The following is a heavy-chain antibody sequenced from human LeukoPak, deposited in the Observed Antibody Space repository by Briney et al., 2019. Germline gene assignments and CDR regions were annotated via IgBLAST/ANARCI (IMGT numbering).Heavy chain of an antibody. D-gene: IGHD3-10*01. CDR3: AKDKSIGYYGSGSYPRFDY. CDR1: GYTFTSYA. V-gene: IGHV3-23*01. J-gene: IGHJ4*02. CDR2: ISGSGGST. Sequence: SCKASGYTFTSYAMSWVRQAPGKGLEWVSAISGSGGSTYYADSVKGRFTISRDNSKNTLYLQMNSLRAEDTAVYYCAKDKSIGYYGSGSYPRFDYWGQGTLVTVSS.